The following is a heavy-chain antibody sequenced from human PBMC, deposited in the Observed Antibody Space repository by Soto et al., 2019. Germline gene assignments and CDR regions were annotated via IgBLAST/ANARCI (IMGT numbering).Heavy chain of an antibody. Sequence: SETLSLTCTVSGGSISSYYWSWIRQPPGKGLEWIGYIYYSGSTNYNPSLKSRVTISVDTSKNQFSLKLSSVTAADTAVYYCARQRPGQWLVWYWGQGTLVTVSS. J-gene: IGHJ4*02. CDR2: IYYSGST. V-gene: IGHV4-59*08. D-gene: IGHD6-19*01. CDR3: ARQRPGQWLVWY. CDR1: GGSISSYY.